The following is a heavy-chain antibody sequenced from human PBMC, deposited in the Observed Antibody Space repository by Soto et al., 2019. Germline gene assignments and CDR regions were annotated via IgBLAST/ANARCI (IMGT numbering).Heavy chain of an antibody. D-gene: IGHD2-15*01. CDR2: IHYSGST. CDR1: GGSIINYY. J-gene: IGHJ4*02. V-gene: IGHV4-59*01. CDR3: ARDRSLTYCSSGSCYSGEPSFDY. Sequence: SETLSLTCYVSGGSIINYYWSWMRQPPGKGLEWIGYIHYSGSTNYNPSLKSRVTISVDTSKNQFSLKLSSVTAADTAVYYCARDRSLTYCSSGSCYSGEPSFDYWGQGALVTVSS.